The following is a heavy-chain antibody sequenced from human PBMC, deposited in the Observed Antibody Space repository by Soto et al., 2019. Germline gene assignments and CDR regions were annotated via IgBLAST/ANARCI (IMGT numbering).Heavy chain of an antibody. D-gene: IGHD2-15*01. J-gene: IGHJ4*02. CDR2: VSSGGGT. Sequence: GGSLRLSCAASGFTFSTYAMGWVRQAPGKGLEWVSVVSSGGGTHYADSVKGRFTVSRDNSKNTLSLQMNSLRADDTAVCYCAKRRGAGGHFDYWGQGALVTVSS. CDR3: AKRRGAGGHFDY. CDR1: GFTFSTYA. V-gene: IGHV3-23*01.